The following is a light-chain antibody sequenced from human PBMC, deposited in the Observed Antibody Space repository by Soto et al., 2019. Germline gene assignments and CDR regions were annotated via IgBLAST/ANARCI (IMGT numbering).Light chain of an antibody. CDR3: ATWDDSLHGYV. Sequence: QSVLTQPPSASGTPGQRVTISCSGSNSNIGSNKVNWYQQLPGTAPKLLIYTSNQRPSGVPDRFSGSKSGTSASLAISGLQSEDEADYYGATWDDSLHGYVFGTGTKLTVL. J-gene: IGLJ1*01. V-gene: IGLV1-44*01. CDR1: NSNIGSNK. CDR2: TSN.